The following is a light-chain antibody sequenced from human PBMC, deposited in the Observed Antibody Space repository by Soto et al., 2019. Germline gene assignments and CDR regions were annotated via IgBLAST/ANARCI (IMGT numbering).Light chain of an antibody. Sequence: DIQMTQSPSSLSASVGDRVTITCRASQVIANYLAWYQQSPGKVPKLLVYAASTLHSGAPSRFSGSGSGTDFTLTISSLQPADVATYYCQNYNDAPRTFGQGTKVEIK. CDR2: AAS. J-gene: IGKJ1*01. CDR1: QVIANY. CDR3: QNYNDAPRT. V-gene: IGKV1-27*01.